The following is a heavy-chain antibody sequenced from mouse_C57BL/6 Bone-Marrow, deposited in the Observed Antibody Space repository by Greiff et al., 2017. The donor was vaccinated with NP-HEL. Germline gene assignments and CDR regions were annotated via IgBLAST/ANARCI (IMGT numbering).Heavy chain of an antibody. CDR2: IDPSDSYT. D-gene: IGHD2-4*01. CDR1: GYTFTSYW. CDR3: APYYDYDEDFDV. J-gene: IGHJ1*03. V-gene: IGHV1-59*01. Sequence: VQLQQPGAELVRPGTSVKLSCKASGYTFTSYWMHWVKQRPGQGLEWIGVIDPSDSYTNYNQKFKGKATLTVDTSSSTAYMQLSSLTSEDSAVYYCAPYYDYDEDFDVWGTGTTVTVSS.